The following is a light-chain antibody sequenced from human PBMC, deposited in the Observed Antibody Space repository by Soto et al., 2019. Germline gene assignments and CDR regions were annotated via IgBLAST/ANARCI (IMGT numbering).Light chain of an antibody. CDR1: SSDVGGYNH. Sequence: QSALTQPASVSGSPGQSITISCTGTSSDVGGYNHVSWYQHSPGKAPKLILFAVSDRPSGVSHRFSGSKSGNTASLTMSGRQAEDEADYYGGSYTSRSTVVFCGGTKLTVL. J-gene: IGLJ2*01. CDR2: AVS. V-gene: IGLV2-14*01. CDR3: GSYTSRSTVV.